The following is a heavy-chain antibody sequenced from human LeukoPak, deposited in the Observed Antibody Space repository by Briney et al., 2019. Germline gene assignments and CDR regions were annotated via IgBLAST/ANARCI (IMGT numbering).Heavy chain of an antibody. D-gene: IGHD4-17*01. Sequence: ASVKVSCKPSGYTFTAYYMHLVRQAPGQGLEWMGWINPNSGDTKYAENFQGRVTMTRDTSISTAYMELSRLRSDDTAVYYCAREGGINYGGAFDIWGQGTMVAVSS. CDR2: INPNSGDT. V-gene: IGHV1-2*02. CDR3: AREGGINYGGAFDI. CDR1: GYTFTAYY. J-gene: IGHJ3*02.